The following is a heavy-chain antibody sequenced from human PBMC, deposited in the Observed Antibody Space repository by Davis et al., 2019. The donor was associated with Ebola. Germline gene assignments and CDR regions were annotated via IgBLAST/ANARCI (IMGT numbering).Heavy chain of an antibody. Sequence: MPSETRSLTCTVSGGSISSYYWSWIRQPPGKGLEWIGYIYYSGSTNYNPSLKSRVTISVDTSKNQFSLKLSSVTAADTAVYYCARGFKPFDYWGQGTLVTVSS. CDR2: IYYSGST. V-gene: IGHV4-59*01. CDR3: ARGFKPFDY. CDR1: GGSISSYY. D-gene: IGHD1-14*01. J-gene: IGHJ4*02.